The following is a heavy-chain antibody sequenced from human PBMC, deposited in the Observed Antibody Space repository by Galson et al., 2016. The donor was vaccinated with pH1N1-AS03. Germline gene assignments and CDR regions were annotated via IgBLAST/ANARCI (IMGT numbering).Heavy chain of an antibody. J-gene: IGHJ3*02. CDR2: IYPGDSDT. CDR1: GYYFSSYW. Sequence: QSGAEVKKPGESLKISCKGSGYYFSSYWVGWVRQKPGKGLEYMGIIYPGDSDTRYSPSFQAPVTISADKSINTAYLQWSSLTASDTAMYYCARRSYSSSWMGAFEIWGRGTMVTVSS. V-gene: IGHV5-51*03. CDR3: ARRSYSSSWMGAFEI. D-gene: IGHD6-13*01.